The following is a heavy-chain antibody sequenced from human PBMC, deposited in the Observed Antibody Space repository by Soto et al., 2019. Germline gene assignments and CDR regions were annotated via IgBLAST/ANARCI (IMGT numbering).Heavy chain of an antibody. D-gene: IGHD1-26*01. CDR2: IYYSGST. Sequence: QVQLQESGPGLVKPSETLSLTCTVSGGSVSSGSYYWSWIRQPPGKGLEWIGYIYYSGSTNYNPSLRRRVSISVDTSKNQFSLKLSSVTAADTAVYYCARDPAGVGASDGSFAIWGQGTMVTVSS. CDR3: ARDPAGVGASDGSFAI. CDR1: GGSVSSGSYY. V-gene: IGHV4-61*01. J-gene: IGHJ3*02.